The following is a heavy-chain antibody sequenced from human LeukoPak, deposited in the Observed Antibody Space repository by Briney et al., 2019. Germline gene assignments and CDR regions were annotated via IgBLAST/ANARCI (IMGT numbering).Heavy chain of an antibody. J-gene: IGHJ4*02. CDR1: GFTFSSYE. CDR2: ISSSGSTI. V-gene: IGHV3-48*03. Sequence: GGSLRLSCAATGFTFSSYETNWVRQAPGKGLEWVSYISSSGSTIYYADSVKGRSTISRDNAKNSLYLQMNSLRAEDTAVYYCAREGGSYNYGIYFDYWGQGTLVTVSS. D-gene: IGHD1-26*01. CDR3: AREGGSYNYGIYFDY.